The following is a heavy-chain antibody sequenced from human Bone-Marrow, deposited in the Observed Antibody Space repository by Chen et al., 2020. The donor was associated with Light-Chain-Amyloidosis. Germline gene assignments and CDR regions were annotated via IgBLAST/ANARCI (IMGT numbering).Heavy chain of an antibody. J-gene: IGHJ4*02. Sequence: QVQLVQSGAEVKRPGASVRVSCKTFGYTFTSYGIAWVRQAPGQGLEWRGWISVYNGNTNLAQKFLGRATMTTDISTTTAYMELRSLRSDDTAVYYCARGAITMIFRGYDFWGQGTLVTVSS. CDR3: ARGAITMIFRGYDF. CDR1: GYTFTSYG. D-gene: IGHD3-22*01. V-gene: IGHV1-18*04. CDR2: ISVYNGNT.